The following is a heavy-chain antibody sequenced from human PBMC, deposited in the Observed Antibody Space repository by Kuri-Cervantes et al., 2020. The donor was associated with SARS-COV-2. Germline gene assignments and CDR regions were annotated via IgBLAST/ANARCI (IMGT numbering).Heavy chain of an antibody. CDR3: AREGLAARPCDY. CDR2: ISYDGNNK. J-gene: IGHJ4*02. Sequence: GGSLRLSCAASGFTFSSYGMHWVRQAPGKGLEWVAVISYDGNNKYYADSVKGRFTISRDNSRNTLYLQMNSLRAEDTAVYYCAREGLAARPCDYWGQGTLVTVSS. CDR1: GFTFSSYG. V-gene: IGHV3-30*19. D-gene: IGHD6-6*01.